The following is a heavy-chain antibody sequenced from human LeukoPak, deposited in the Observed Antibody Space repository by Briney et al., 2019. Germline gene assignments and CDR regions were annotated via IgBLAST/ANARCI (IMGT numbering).Heavy chain of an antibody. Sequence: ASVKVSCKASGYTFTSYAMNWVRQAPGQGLEWMGWINTNTGNPTYAQGFTGRFVFSLDTSVSTAYLQISSLKAEDTAVYYCARLGIDSSGYSYYYYYMDVWGKGTTVTVSS. CDR2: INTNTGNP. CDR3: ARLGIDSSGYSYYYYYMDV. V-gene: IGHV7-4-1*02. J-gene: IGHJ6*03. D-gene: IGHD3-22*01. CDR1: GYTFTSYA.